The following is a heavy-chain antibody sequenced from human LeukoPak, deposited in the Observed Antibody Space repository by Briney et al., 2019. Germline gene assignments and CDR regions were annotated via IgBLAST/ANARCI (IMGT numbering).Heavy chain of an antibody. Sequence: ASVKVSCKASGYTFTSYYMHWVRQAPGQGLEWMGIINPSGGSTSYAQKFQGRVTMTRDTSTSTVYMELSSLRSEDTAVNYCARDFGPYSSGWSYFQHWGQGTLVAVSS. CDR3: ARDFGPYSSGWSYFQH. V-gene: IGHV1-46*01. CDR1: GYTFTSYY. CDR2: INPSGGST. D-gene: IGHD6-19*01. J-gene: IGHJ1*01.